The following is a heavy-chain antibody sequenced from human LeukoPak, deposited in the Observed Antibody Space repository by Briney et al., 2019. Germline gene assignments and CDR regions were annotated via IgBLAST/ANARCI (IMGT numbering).Heavy chain of an antibody. J-gene: IGHJ3*02. CDR3: AKNRGDVVVLRDAFDI. V-gene: IGHV3-23*01. CDR1: GFTFSSYA. D-gene: IGHD2-15*01. CDR2: ISGSGGST. Sequence: GGSLRLSCAASGFTFSSYAMSWVRQAPGKGLEWVSAISGSGGSTYYADSVKGRFTISRDNSKNTLYLQMNSLRAEDTAVYYCAKNRGDVVVLRDAFDIWGQGTMVTVSS.